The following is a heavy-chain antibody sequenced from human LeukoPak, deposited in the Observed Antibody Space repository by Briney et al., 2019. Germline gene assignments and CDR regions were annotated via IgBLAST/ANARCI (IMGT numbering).Heavy chain of an antibody. Sequence: PSETLSLTCTVSGGSISSSSYYWGWIRQPPGKGLESIGSIYYTGSTYYNPSLKSRVTISVDTSKNQFSLKLSSVTAADTAVYYCARHAAYCSSGSCYPNWFDPWGQGTLVTVSS. D-gene: IGHD2-15*01. CDR1: GGSISSSSYY. CDR2: IYYTGST. J-gene: IGHJ5*02. V-gene: IGHV4-39*01. CDR3: ARHAAYCSSGSCYPNWFDP.